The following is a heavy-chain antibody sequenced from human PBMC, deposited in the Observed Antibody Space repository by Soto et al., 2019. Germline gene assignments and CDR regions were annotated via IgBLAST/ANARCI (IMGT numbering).Heavy chain of an antibody. CDR1: GGSFNSYY. Sequence: QVQLQQWGAGLLKPSETLSLTCAVYGGSFNSYYWSWIRQPPGKGLEWIGEINYSGSTNYNPSLTSRFTISVDTSKNQFSRKLSSVTAADTAVYYCARGHKQQMVRSGSWFDPWGQGTLVTVSS. CDR3: ARGHKQQMVRSGSWFDP. V-gene: IGHV4-34*01. D-gene: IGHD6-13*01. CDR2: INYSGST. J-gene: IGHJ5*02.